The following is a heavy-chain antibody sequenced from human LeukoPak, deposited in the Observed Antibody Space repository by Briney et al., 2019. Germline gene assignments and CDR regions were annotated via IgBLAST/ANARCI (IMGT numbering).Heavy chain of an antibody. V-gene: IGHV3-21*01. D-gene: IGHD6-13*01. Sequence: PGGSLRLSCAASGFTFNYYNMNWVRQAPGKALEWVSSITSSGAYIFYADSVRGRFTISRDNAKDSLYLQMNSLRAEDTAVYYCARASSSWGFSDYWGQGTLVTVSS. CDR3: ARASSSWGFSDY. CDR2: ITSSGAYI. J-gene: IGHJ4*02. CDR1: GFTFNYYN.